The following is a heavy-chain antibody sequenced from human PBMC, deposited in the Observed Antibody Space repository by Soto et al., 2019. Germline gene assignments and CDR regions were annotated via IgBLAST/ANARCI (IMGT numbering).Heavy chain of an antibody. CDR2: MNPNSGNT. CDR1: GYTFTSYD. J-gene: IGHJ4*02. D-gene: IGHD2-2*01. Sequence: GASVKVSCKASGYTFTSYDIKWVRQANGQGLEWMGWMNPNSGNTGYAQKFQGRVTMTRNTSISTAYMELSSLRSEDTAVYYCAREAAALGNDYWGQGTLVTVSS. CDR3: AREAAALGNDY. V-gene: IGHV1-8*01.